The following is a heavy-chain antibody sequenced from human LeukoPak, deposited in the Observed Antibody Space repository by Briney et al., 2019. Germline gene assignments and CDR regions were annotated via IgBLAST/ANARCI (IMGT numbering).Heavy chain of an antibody. CDR3: ARGSKEMATIFDY. Sequence: GGSLRLSCAASGFTFSSYAMHWVRKAPGKGLEWVAVISYDGSNKYYADSVKGRFTISRDNSENTLYLQMNSLRAEDTAVYYCARGSKEMATIFDYWGQGTLVTVSS. CDR2: ISYDGSNK. V-gene: IGHV3-30-3*01. J-gene: IGHJ4*02. CDR1: GFTFSSYA. D-gene: IGHD5-24*01.